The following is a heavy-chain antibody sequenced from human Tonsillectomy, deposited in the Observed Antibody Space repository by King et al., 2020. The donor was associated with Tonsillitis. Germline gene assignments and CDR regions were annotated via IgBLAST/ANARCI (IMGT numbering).Heavy chain of an antibody. Sequence: QLVQSGGGLVQPGRSLRLSCAASGFIFDDYAMHWVRQAPGKGLEWVSGISWNSGNIGYADSVKGRFTISRDNAKNSLYLQMNSLRAEDTAFYYCAKALRGYDFNNYFDPWGQGTLSPSPQ. V-gene: IGHV3-9*01. D-gene: IGHD5-12*01. CDR1: GFIFDDYA. CDR3: AKALRGYDFNNYFDP. J-gene: IGHJ5*02. CDR2: ISWNSGNI.